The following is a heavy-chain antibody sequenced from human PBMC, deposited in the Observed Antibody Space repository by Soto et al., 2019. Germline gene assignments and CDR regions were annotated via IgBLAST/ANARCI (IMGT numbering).Heavy chain of an antibody. CDR2: ISAYNGNT. CDR1: GYTFTSYG. J-gene: IGHJ5*02. CDR3: ARGRCSGGSCYWFDP. V-gene: IGHV1-18*01. Sequence: GASVKVSCKASGYTFTSYGISWVRQAPGQGLEWMGWISAYNGNTNYAQKLQGRVTMTTDTSTSTAYMELRSLRSEDTAVYYCARGRCSGGSCYWFDPWGQGTLVTVS. D-gene: IGHD2-15*01.